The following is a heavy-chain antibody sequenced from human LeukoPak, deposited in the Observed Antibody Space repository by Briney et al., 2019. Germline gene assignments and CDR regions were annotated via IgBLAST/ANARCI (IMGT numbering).Heavy chain of an antibody. CDR1: GGSISSSGYY. J-gene: IGHJ4*02. CDR3: ARFVMIPAAHFDS. V-gene: IGHV4-30-2*01. Sequence: TSETPSLTCTVSGGSISSSGYYWSWIRQPPGKGLEWIGTIYHSGSTFYNPSLKSRVSISLRRSTNQFSLTVTSLTVADTAVFYCARFVMIPAAHFDSWGQGTLVTVSS. CDR2: IYHSGST. D-gene: IGHD6-13*01.